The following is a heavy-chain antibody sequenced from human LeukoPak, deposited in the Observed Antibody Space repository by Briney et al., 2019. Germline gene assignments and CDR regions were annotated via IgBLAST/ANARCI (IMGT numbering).Heavy chain of an antibody. J-gene: IGHJ4*02. D-gene: IGHD6-13*01. Sequence: ASVKVSCKASGYTFTGYYMHWVRQAPGQGLEWVGWINPNNGGTSYAQKFQGRVTMTRDTSITTTYMELPTLTSDDTAVYYCARGSSSPVPNFDYWGQRTLVTVSS. CDR3: ARGSSSPVPNFDY. V-gene: IGHV1-2*02. CDR1: GYTFTGYY. CDR2: INPNNGGT.